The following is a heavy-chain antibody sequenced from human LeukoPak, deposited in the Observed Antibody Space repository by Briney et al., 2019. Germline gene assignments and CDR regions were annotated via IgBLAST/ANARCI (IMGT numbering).Heavy chain of an antibody. CDR1: GGTFSNYA. J-gene: IGHJ5*02. D-gene: IGHD3-9*01. CDR3: ARDYDVLTAYPPTQLFDP. Sequence: ASVKVSCKASGGTFSNYAISWVRQAPGQGLEWMGGIIPIFGTANYAQKFRGRVTITADKSTRTAYMELSSLRSEDTAVYYCARDYDVLTAYPPTQLFDPWGQGTLVTVSS. CDR2: IIPIFGTA. V-gene: IGHV1-69*06.